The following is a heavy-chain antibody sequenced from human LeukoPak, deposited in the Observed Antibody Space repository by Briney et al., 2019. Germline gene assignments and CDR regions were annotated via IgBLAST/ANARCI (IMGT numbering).Heavy chain of an antibody. J-gene: IGHJ4*02. CDR1: GFTFTSYE. V-gene: IGHV3-48*03. CDR3: ARDSGKGWSPEASCFDY. D-gene: IGHD6-19*01. CDR2: ISHSGDVI. Sequence: GGSLRLSCAAAGFTFTSYEMNWVRQAPGKGLEWVSYISHSGDVIHYADSVRGRFTISRDNAKNSLFLQMNSLRAEDTATYYCARDSGKGWSPEASCFDYWGPGTLVTVSS.